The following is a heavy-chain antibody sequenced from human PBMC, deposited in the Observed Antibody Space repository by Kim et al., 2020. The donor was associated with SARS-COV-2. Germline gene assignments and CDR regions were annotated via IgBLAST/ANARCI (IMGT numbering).Heavy chain of an antibody. CDR1: GGSISSGGYY. Sequence: SETLSLTCTVSGGSISSGGYYWSWIRQHPGKGLEWIGYIYYSGSTYYNPSLKSRVTISVDTSKNQFSLKLSSVTAADTAVYYCAREELGDYYYGSGSYYLHWGQGTLVTVSS. CDR3: AREELGDYYYGSGSYYLH. D-gene: IGHD3-10*01. J-gene: IGHJ4*02. V-gene: IGHV4-31*03. CDR2: IYYSGST.